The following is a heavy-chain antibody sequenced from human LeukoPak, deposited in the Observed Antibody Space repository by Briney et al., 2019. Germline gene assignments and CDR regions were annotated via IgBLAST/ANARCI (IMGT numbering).Heavy chain of an antibody. CDR2: IIPIFGTA. Sequence: GASVKVSCKASGGTFSSYAISWVRQAPGQGLEWMGGIIPIFGTANYAQKFQGRVTMTRGTSTSTVYMELSSLRSEDTAVYYCARGRSMDIVLMVYAIGRDAFDIWGQGTMVTVSS. CDR1: GGTFSSYA. CDR3: ARGRSMDIVLMVYAIGRDAFDI. V-gene: IGHV1-69*05. J-gene: IGHJ3*02. D-gene: IGHD2-8*01.